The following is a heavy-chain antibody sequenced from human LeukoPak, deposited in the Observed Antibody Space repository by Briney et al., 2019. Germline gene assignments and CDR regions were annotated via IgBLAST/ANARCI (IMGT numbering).Heavy chain of an antibody. D-gene: IGHD3-3*01. CDR3: ARGRGIFGVVIMRGFYYFDY. CDR1: GGSISSYY. CDR2: IYTSGST. V-gene: IGHV4-4*07. Sequence: NPSETLSLTCTVSGGSISSYYWSWIRQPAGKGLEWIGRIYTSGSTNYNPSLKSRVTMSVDTFKNQFSLKLSSVTAADTAVYYCARGRGIFGVVIMRGFYYFDYWGQGTLVTVSS. J-gene: IGHJ4*02.